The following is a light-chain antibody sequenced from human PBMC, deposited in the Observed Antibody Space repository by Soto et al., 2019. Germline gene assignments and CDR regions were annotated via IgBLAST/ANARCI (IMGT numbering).Light chain of an antibody. J-gene: IGKJ1*01. Sequence: EIVVTQSPGTLSLSPEERATISCRASQSVSTNFFAWYQQKPGQAPRLLIYGASTRATGIPDRFSGSGSGTDFTLTISRLEPEDFAVYYCQQYGRTSWTFGQGTKVDIK. CDR3: QQYGRTSWT. CDR1: QSVSTNF. V-gene: IGKV3-20*01. CDR2: GAS.